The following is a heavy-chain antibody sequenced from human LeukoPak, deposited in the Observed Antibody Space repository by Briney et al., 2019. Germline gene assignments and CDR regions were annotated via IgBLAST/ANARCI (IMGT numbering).Heavy chain of an antibody. D-gene: IGHD3-10*01. CDR3: ARRGMVRGPGNSGKRYYYYYYYMDV. V-gene: IGHV4-39*07. Sequence: SETLSLTCTVSGASVSGSAYYWGWIRQPPGKGLEWIGNIYYSGSTYYNESLESRVTISVDTSKNQFSLKLSSVTAADTAVYYCARRGMVRGPGNSGKRYYYYYYYMDVWGKGTTVTISS. CDR2: IYYSGST. J-gene: IGHJ6*03. CDR1: GASVSGSAYY.